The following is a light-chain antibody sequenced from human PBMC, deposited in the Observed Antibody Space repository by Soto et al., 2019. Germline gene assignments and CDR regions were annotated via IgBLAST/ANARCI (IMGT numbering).Light chain of an antibody. J-gene: IGLJ3*02. V-gene: IGLV2-14*01. Sequence: QSVLTQPASVSGSPGQSITISCTGTSSDVGAYNYVSWYQQHPGKAPKLLIYEVTNRPSGVSNRFSGSKSGNTASLTISGLQAEDEADYYCCSYAGSYTWMFGGGTQLTVL. CDR2: EVT. CDR3: CSYAGSYTWM. CDR1: SSDVGAYNY.